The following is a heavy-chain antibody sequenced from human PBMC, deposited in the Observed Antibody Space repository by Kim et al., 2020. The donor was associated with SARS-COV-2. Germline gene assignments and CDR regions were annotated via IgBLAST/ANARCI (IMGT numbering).Heavy chain of an antibody. Sequence: GGSLRLSCAASGFTFSSYSMNWVRQAPGKGLEWVSSISSSSSYIYYADSVKGRFTISRDNAKNSLYLQMNSLRAEDTAVYYCARAFVSYYGMDVWGQGTTVTVSS. CDR3: ARAFVSYYGMDV. D-gene: IGHD3-3*01. CDR1: GFTFSSYS. V-gene: IGHV3-21*01. J-gene: IGHJ6*02. CDR2: ISSSSSYI.